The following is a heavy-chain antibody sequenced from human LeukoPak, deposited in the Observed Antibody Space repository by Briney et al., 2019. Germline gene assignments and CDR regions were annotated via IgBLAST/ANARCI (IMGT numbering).Heavy chain of an antibody. D-gene: IGHD5-24*01. CDR3: ARDQRDGLD. CDR1: GGSISSYY. CDR2: IYYSGST. V-gene: IGHV4-59*01. Sequence: PSETLSLTCTFSGGSISSYYWSWIRQPPGKGLEWIGYIYYSGSTNYNPYLKSRVTISVDMSKNQFSLKLSSVTAADTAVYYCARDQRDGLDWGQGTLVTVSS. J-gene: IGHJ4*02.